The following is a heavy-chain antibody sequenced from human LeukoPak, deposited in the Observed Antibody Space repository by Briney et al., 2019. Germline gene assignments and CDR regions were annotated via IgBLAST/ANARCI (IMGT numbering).Heavy chain of an antibody. Sequence: GGSLRLSCATSGFNFDRYTIHWVRQAPGKGLEWVSLAGWAGGTTFYSDSVRGRFTISRDSGRKYVYLQMSSLTTDDTAFYFCAKELDTMFFDYWGQGALVTVSS. J-gene: IGHJ4*02. V-gene: IGHV3-43*01. CDR2: AGWAGGTT. CDR1: GFNFDRYT. CDR3: AKELDTMFFDY. D-gene: IGHD3-10*02.